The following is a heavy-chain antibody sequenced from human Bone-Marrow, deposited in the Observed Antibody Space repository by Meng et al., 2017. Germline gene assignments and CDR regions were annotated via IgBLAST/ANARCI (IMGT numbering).Heavy chain of an antibody. CDR3: VRSFDI. J-gene: IGHJ3*02. CDR1: GFTFSNAW. Sequence: GESLKISCAASGFTFSNAWMTWVRQAPGKGLEWIGRMKSNVDGGTVDYAAAVKGRFFISRDDSENTFYLQMNSLRAEDTAVYYCVRSFDIWGQGTMVTVSS. CDR2: MKSNVDGGTV. V-gene: IGHV3-15*05.